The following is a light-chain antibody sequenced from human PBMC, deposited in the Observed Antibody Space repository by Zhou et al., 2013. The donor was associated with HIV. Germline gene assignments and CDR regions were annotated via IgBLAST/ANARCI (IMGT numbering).Light chain of an antibody. CDR3: QQYNSYSRT. CDR2: KAS. J-gene: IGKJ1*01. CDR1: QDTSNH. Sequence: DIQMTQSPSSLSASVGDRVTITCQASQDTSNHLNWYQQKPGRAPKLLIYKASSLESGVPSRFSGSGSGTEFTLTISSLQPDDFATYYCQQYNSYSRTFGPRDQGG. V-gene: IGKV1-5*03.